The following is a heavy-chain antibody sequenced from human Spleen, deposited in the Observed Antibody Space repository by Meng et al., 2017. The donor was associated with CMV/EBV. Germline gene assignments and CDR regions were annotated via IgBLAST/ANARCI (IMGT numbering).Heavy chain of an antibody. CDR3: ARAGAAVTTNFDF. Sequence: CAASCYKFGIYGITWVRQAPGQGLGWVGWVGAENGETNYGQKFQGRVTVTADTFTKTAYMEMRSLRSDDSAIYYCARAGAAVTTNFDFWGQGTLVTVSS. CDR2: VGAENGET. J-gene: IGHJ4*02. D-gene: IGHD4-17*01. V-gene: IGHV1-18*01. CDR1: CYKFGIYG.